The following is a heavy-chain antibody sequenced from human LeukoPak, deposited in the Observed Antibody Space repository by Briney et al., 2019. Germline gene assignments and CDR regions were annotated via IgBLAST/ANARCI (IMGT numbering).Heavy chain of an antibody. D-gene: IGHD4-17*01. CDR3: ARGHTAVTRHFDF. CDR2: ISSGSSAI. J-gene: IGHJ4*02. CDR1: GFTFSSYS. V-gene: IGHV3-21*01. Sequence: GGSLRLSCAASGFTFSSYSMNWVRQAPGKGLEWVSVISSGSSAIFSADALKGRFTISRDDAKNLLYLDMNSLRAEDTAVYYCARGHTAVTRHFDFWGQGTLVTVSS.